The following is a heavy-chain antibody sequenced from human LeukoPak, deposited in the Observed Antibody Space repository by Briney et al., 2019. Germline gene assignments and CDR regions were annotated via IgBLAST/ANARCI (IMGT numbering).Heavy chain of an antibody. Sequence: SETLSLTCTASGVLIKSSSYYWGWIRQTPGKRLEWIGSIHYSGRTYDNPSLKSRITISLYTSKKQFSLKLSFEMLAGAAVDYCASLDYYWRGGSSYGDAFDIWGQGTMVTVSS. CDR1: GVLIKSSSYY. V-gene: IGHV4-39*01. CDR2: IHYSGRT. D-gene: IGHD2-15*01. CDR3: ASLDYYWRGGSSYGDAFDI. J-gene: IGHJ3*02.